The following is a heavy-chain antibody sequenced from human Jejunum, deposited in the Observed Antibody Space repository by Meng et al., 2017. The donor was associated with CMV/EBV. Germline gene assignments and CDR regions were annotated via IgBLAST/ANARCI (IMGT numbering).Heavy chain of an antibody. J-gene: IGHJ6*02. Sequence: TVSSFGMHWVRQAPGKGLEWVTFIRYDGSNEYYADSVKGRFTISRDDSKNTLYLEMNSLRPDDTAIYYCAKDRGGIYYHYYGMDVWGQGTTVTVSS. V-gene: IGHV3-30*02. CDR3: AKDRGGIYYHYYGMDV. CDR1: TVSSFG. D-gene: IGHD3-16*01. CDR2: IRYDGSNE.